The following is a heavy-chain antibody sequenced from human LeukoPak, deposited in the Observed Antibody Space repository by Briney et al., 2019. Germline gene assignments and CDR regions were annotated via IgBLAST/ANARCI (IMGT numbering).Heavy chain of an antibody. CDR1: GYTFTGFY. J-gene: IGHJ4*02. V-gene: IGHV1-2*02. CDR3: AMILYATGSPTYYLDY. CDR2: INGNSGGT. D-gene: IGHD2-8*01. Sequence: ASVKVSCKPSGYTFTGFYVHWVRQAPGQGLEWMGWINGNSGGTKYAQKFQGRVTMTRDTSISTVYMEVSWLRSDDTAVYYCAMILYATGSPTYYLDYWGQGTLVTVSP.